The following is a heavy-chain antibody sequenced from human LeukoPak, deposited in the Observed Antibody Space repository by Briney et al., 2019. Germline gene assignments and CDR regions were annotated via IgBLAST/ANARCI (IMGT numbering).Heavy chain of an antibody. CDR2: IYTSGNT. CDR3: ARDLYPYYFDY. J-gene: IGHJ4*02. CDR1: SGSISSGSYY. D-gene: IGHD5/OR15-5a*01. Sequence: PSETLSLTCTVSSGSISSGSYYWSWIRQPAGKGLEWIGRIYTSGNTNYNPSLKSRVTISVDTSKNQFSLKLSSVTAADTAVYYCARDLYPYYFDYWGQGTLVTVSS. V-gene: IGHV4-61*02.